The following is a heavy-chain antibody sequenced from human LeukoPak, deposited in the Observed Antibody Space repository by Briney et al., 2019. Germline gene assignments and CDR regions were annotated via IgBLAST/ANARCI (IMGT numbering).Heavy chain of an antibody. CDR1: GGSISSGGDS. J-gene: IGHJ5*02. CDR3: ARGEGP. CDR2: IYHSGST. Sequence: PSQTLSLTCAVSGGSISSGGDSWNWLRQPPGKGLEWIGNIYHSGSTYYNPSLKSRVTISVDRSKNQFSLNLNSVTAADTAIYYCARGEGPWGQGTLVTVSS. V-gene: IGHV4-30-2*01. D-gene: IGHD1-26*01.